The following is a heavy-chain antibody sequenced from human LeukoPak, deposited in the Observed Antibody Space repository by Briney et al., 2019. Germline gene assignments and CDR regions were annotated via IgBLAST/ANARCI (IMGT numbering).Heavy chain of an antibody. CDR1: GYTFTSYG. CDR2: ISAYNGNT. Sequence: ASVKVSCKASGYTFTSYGKSWVRQAPGQGLEWMGWISAYNGNTNYAQKLKGRVTMTTDTSTRTAYMELRSLRSDDTAVYYCARVRPGIAAAGTGEVYWGQGTLVTVSS. D-gene: IGHD6-13*01. V-gene: IGHV1-18*01. CDR3: ARVRPGIAAAGTGEVY. J-gene: IGHJ4*02.